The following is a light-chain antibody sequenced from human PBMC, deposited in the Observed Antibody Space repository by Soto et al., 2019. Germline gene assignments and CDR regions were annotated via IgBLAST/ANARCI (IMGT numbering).Light chain of an antibody. Sequence: EIVMTQSPATLSVSPGERATLSCRASQSVSSNLAWYQQKPGQAPRLLIYGASTRATGIPARFGGSGSGTDFTLTISSLQSEDFAVYYCQQYNNLPQLTFGGGTKVDLK. CDR3: QQYNNLPQLT. CDR1: QSVSSN. V-gene: IGKV3-15*01. J-gene: IGKJ4*01. CDR2: GAS.